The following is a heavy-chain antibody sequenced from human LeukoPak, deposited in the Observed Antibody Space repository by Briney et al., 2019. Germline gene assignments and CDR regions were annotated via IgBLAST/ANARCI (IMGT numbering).Heavy chain of an antibody. CDR1: GFTFSSYA. CDR3: AKDPLVRGLTYDY. Sequence: PGGSLRLSCAASGFTFSSYAMHWVRQAPGKGLEWVAVISYDGSNKYYADSVKGRFTISRDNSKNTLYLQMNTLRADDTAVYFCAKDPLVRGLTYDYWGQGTLVTVSS. V-gene: IGHV3-30-3*01. J-gene: IGHJ4*02. D-gene: IGHD3-10*01. CDR2: ISYDGSNK.